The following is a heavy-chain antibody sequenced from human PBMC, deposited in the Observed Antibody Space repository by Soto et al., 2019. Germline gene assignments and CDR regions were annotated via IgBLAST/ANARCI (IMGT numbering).Heavy chain of an antibody. CDR3: ARDIFDN. V-gene: IGHV3-48*03. J-gene: IGHJ4*02. Sequence: EVQLVESGGGLAQPGGSLRLSCVASGFTFSYYEMNWVRQAPGKGLEWISYITSSGDRAQYADSVKGRLTISRDNTKNLLYLQMTSLSAEDTGLYYCARDIFDNWGQGTLVTVSS. CDR2: ITSSGDRA. CDR1: GFTFSYYE.